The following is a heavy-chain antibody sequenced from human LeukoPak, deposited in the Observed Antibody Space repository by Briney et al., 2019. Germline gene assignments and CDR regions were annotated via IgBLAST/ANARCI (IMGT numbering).Heavy chain of an antibody. V-gene: IGHV1-46*01. CDR1: GYTFSSYY. CDR2: INPSGGTT. J-gene: IGHJ4*02. Sequence: ASVKVSCKASGYTFSSYYVHWVRQAPGQGLEWMGIINPSGGTTSYAQKFQGRVTITRDTSASTAYMELSSLRSEDTAVYYCARGPKVLLWFGEPLDYWGQGTLVTVSS. CDR3: ARGPKVLLWFGEPLDY. D-gene: IGHD3-10*01.